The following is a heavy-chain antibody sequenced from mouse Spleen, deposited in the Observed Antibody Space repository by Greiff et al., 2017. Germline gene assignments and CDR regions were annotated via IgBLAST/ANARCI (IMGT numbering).Heavy chain of an antibody. CDR3: ASSYDGYYGRGAMDY. D-gene: IGHD2-3*01. Sequence: VQLQQSGPELVKPGASVKIPCKASGYTFTDYNMDWVKQSHGKSLEWIGDINPNNGGTIYNQKFKGKATLTVDKSSSTAYMELRSLTSEDTAVYYCASSYDGYYGRGAMDYWGQGTSVTVSS. V-gene: IGHV1-18*01. CDR2: INPNNGGT. CDR1: GYTFTDYN. J-gene: IGHJ4*01.